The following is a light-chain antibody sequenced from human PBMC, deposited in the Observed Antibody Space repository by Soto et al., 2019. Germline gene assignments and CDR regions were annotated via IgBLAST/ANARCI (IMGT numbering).Light chain of an antibody. J-gene: IGKJ3*01. V-gene: IGKV3-11*01. Sequence: EIVLTQSPATLSLSPGERATLSCRASQSVSSYLAWYQQKPGQAPRLLIYDASNRATGIPARFSGNGSGTDFTLTISSLEPEDFAVYYCQQRSNFFTFGPGTKVDIK. CDR3: QQRSNFFT. CDR2: DAS. CDR1: QSVSSY.